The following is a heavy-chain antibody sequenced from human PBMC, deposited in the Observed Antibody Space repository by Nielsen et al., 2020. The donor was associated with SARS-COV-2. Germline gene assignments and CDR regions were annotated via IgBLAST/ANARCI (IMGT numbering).Heavy chain of an antibody. V-gene: IGHV3-30*12. D-gene: IGHD1-26*01. CDR1: GFRFRGYG. CDR2: ISYDGSFD. J-gene: IGHJ4*02. CDR3: SREGDSPHLDV. Sequence: GKSLKISCATSGFRFRGYGMHWVRQAPGKGLEWVAVISYDGSFDKYGGAVKGRFTISRDNSKNTLYLQMDNLRVEDTAVYYCSREGDSPHLDVWGQGALVTVSS.